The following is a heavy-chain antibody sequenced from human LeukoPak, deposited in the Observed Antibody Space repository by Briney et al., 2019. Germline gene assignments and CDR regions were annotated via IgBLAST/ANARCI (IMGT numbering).Heavy chain of an antibody. Sequence: SETLPLTCAVYGGSFSGYYWSWIRQPPGKGLEWIGYIYYSGSTNYNPSLKSRVTISVDTSKNQFSLKLSSVTAADTAVYYCARHSPRPVLGWFDPWGQGTLVTVSS. CDR3: ARHSPRPVLGWFDP. D-gene: IGHD1-1*01. J-gene: IGHJ5*02. V-gene: IGHV4-59*08. CDR1: GGSFSGYY. CDR2: IYYSGST.